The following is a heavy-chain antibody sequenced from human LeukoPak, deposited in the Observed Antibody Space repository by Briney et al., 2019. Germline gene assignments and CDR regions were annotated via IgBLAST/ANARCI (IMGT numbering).Heavy chain of an antibody. Sequence: SQTLSLTCAVSSGSISSGGYYWSWIRQHPGKGLEWIGYIYCSGSTYYNPSLKSRVTISVDTSKNQFSLKLSSVTAADTAVYYCAKSGDSSGYTPFDYWGQGTLVTVSS. J-gene: IGHJ4*02. CDR2: IYCSGST. V-gene: IGHV4-31*11. CDR3: AKSGDSSGYTPFDY. D-gene: IGHD3-22*01. CDR1: SGSISSGGYY.